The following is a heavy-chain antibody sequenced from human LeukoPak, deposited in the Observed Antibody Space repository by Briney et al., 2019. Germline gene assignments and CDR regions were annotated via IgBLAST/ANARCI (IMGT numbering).Heavy chain of an antibody. D-gene: IGHD3-22*01. V-gene: IGHV3-7*01. CDR3: ASDLVVTTDY. CDR2: IREEGGQE. CDR1: GLTVSNHW. Sequence: GGSLRLSCVASGLTVSNHWMSWVRQAPGKGLEWVANIREEGGQEYYVDSVKGRFTISRDNAQNSLYLQMNSLRAEDTAVYYCASDLVVTTDYWGQGTLVTVSS. J-gene: IGHJ4*02.